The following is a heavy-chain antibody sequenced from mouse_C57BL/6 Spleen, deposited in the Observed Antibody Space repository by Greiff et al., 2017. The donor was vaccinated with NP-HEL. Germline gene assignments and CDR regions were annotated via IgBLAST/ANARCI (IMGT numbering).Heavy chain of an antibody. D-gene: IGHD2-4*01. J-gene: IGHJ3*01. Sequence: QVHVKQSGAELVKPGASVKISCKASGYAFSSYWMNWVKQRPGKGLEWIGQIYPGDGDTNYNRKFKGKATLTADKSSSTAYMQLSSLTSEDSAVYFCARGDYDPFAYWGQGTLVTVSA. CDR2: IYPGDGDT. V-gene: IGHV1-80*01. CDR3: ARGDYDPFAY. CDR1: GYAFSSYW.